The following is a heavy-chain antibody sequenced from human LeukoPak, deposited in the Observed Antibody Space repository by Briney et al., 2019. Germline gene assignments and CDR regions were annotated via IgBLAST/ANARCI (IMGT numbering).Heavy chain of an antibody. D-gene: IGHD3-22*01. Sequence: SETLSLTCTVSGGSISSSSYYWGWIRQPPGKGLEWIGSIYYSGSTNYNPSLKSRVSISVDTSKNQFSLRLTSVTAADTAVYYCARNYYDGSGYFYWGQGTLVTVSS. J-gene: IGHJ4*02. V-gene: IGHV4-39*07. CDR1: GGSISSSSYY. CDR3: ARNYYDGSGYFY. CDR2: IYYSGST.